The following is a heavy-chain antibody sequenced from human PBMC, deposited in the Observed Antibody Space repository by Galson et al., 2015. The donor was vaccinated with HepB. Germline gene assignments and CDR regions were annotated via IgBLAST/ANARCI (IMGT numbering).Heavy chain of an antibody. CDR2: ISYDGSNK. Sequence: SLRLSCAASGFTFSSYGMHWVRQAPGKGLEWVAVISYDGSNKYYADSVKGRFTISRDNSKNSLYLQMNSLRTEDTALYYCSKELYSGSYYPFDPWGQGTLVTVSS. CDR1: GFTFSSYG. V-gene: IGHV3-30*18. CDR3: SKELYSGSYYPFDP. J-gene: IGHJ5*02. D-gene: IGHD1-26*01.